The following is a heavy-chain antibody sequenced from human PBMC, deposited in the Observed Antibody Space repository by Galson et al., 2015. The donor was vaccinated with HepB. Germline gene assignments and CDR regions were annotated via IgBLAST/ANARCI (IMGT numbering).Heavy chain of an antibody. CDR2: ISDSGGST. V-gene: IGHV3-23*01. J-gene: IGHJ4*02. Sequence: SLGLSGAASGFSVSTYAMSWVRQAPGKGLEWVSHISDSGGSTHYADSVKGRLTISRDNSKNTLFLQMNSLRAEDTAVYDCAKRNYYDSSGYYGGFDDWGQGTRVTVSS. D-gene: IGHD3-22*01. CDR1: GFSVSTYA. CDR3: AKRNYYDSSGYYGGFDD.